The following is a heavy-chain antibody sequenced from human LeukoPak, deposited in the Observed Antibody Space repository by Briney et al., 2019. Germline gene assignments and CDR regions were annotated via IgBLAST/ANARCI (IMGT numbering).Heavy chain of an antibody. CDR1: GGSISRYY. D-gene: IGHD2-2*01. Sequence: ASETLSLTCTVSGGSISRYYWSWIRQPPGKGLEWIGYIYYSGSTNYNPSLKSRVTISVDTSKNHFSLKLSSVTAADTAVYYCARQYQLLSGYFDYWGQGTLVTVSS. J-gene: IGHJ4*02. CDR2: IYYSGST. V-gene: IGHV4-59*01. CDR3: ARQYQLLSGYFDY.